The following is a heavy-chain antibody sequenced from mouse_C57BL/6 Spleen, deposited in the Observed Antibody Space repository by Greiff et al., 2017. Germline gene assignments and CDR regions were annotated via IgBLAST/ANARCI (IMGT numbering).Heavy chain of an antibody. Sequence: VQLQQPGAELVRPGSSVKMSCKASGYTFTSYWITWVKQRPGQGLEWIGDIYPGSGSTNYNEKFKSKATLTVDTSSSTAYMQLSSLTSEDSAVYYCARSGSLLPPFAYWGQGTLVTVSA. CDR1: GYTFTSYW. CDR3: ARSGSLLPPFAY. V-gene: IGHV1-55*01. CDR2: IYPGSGST. J-gene: IGHJ3*01. D-gene: IGHD2-10*01.